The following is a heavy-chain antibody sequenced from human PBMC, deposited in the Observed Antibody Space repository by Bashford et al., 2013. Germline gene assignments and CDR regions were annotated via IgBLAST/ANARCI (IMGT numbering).Heavy chain of an antibody. CDR3: ARNAHGDYVPD. V-gene: IGHV4-61*01. J-gene: IGHJ4*02. D-gene: IGHD4-17*01. CDR2: IYYSGGT. CDR1: GGSVGGGYYY. Sequence: SETLSLTCTVSGGSVGGGYYYWTWVRQPPGKGLEWIGYIYYSGGTTTYNPSLKSRVTISVDASKNQFSLRLSSVTAADTALYYCARNAHGDYVPDWGQGTLVTVSS.